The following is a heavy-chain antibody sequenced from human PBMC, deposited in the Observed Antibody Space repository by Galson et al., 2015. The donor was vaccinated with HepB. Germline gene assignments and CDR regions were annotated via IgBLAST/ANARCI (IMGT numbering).Heavy chain of an antibody. CDR1: GYTFTSYG. CDR2: MNPNSGNT. D-gene: IGHD2-8*02. Sequence: SVKVSCKASGYTFTSYGINWVRQATGQGLEWMGWMNPNSGNTGYAQKFQGRVTMTRNTSISTAYMELSSLRSEDTAVYYCARGRRTGGKTDYWGQGTLVTVSS. CDR3: ARGRRTGGKTDY. J-gene: IGHJ4*02. V-gene: IGHV1-8*01.